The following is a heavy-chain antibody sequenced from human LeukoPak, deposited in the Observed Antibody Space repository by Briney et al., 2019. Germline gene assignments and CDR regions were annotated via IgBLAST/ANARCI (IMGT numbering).Heavy chain of an antibody. J-gene: IGHJ3*02. V-gene: IGHV4-34*01. CDR1: GGSFSGYY. CDR3: ARGTYYYDSSGYPDAFDI. D-gene: IGHD3-22*01. CDR2: INHSGST. Sequence: SETLSLTCAVYGGSFSGYYWSWIRQPPGKGLEWIGEINHSGSTNYNPSLKSRVTISVDTSKNQFSLKLSYVTAADTAVYYCARGTYYYDSSGYPDAFDIWGQGTMVTVSS.